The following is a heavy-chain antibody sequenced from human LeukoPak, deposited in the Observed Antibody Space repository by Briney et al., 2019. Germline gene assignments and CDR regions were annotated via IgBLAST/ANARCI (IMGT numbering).Heavy chain of an antibody. J-gene: IGHJ4*02. D-gene: IGHD6-19*01. Sequence: SETLSLTCTVSGGSISSYYWSWIRQPPGKGLEWIGYIYYSGSTNYNPSLKSRVTISVDTSKNQFSLKLSSVTAADTAVYYCARQVYSSGWVDYWGQGTLVTVSS. CDR1: GGSISSYY. CDR3: ARQVYSSGWVDY. CDR2: IYYSGST. V-gene: IGHV4-59*08.